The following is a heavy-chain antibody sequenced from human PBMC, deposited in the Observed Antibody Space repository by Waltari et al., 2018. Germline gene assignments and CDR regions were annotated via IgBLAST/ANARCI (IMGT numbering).Heavy chain of an antibody. CDR2: IYYTGTT. V-gene: IGHV4-39*01. CDR1: GGSSRRSSYS. CDR3: ARHWKRNGYRFDP. J-gene: IGHJ5*02. D-gene: IGHD5-12*01. Sequence: LQLQASGPGLLKPSETLSLTCTVSGGSSRRSSYSWGWIRQSPGKGLEWIASIYYTGTTYYNPTLESRVTISGDTSKNQFSLRLSSVTAADTAVYYCARHWKRNGYRFDPWGQGTLVTVSS.